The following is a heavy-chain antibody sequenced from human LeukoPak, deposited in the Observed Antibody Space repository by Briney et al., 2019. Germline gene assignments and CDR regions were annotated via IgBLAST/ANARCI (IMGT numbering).Heavy chain of an antibody. CDR1: GFTFSCYS. V-gene: IGHV3-21*01. J-gene: IGHJ3*02. D-gene: IGHD2-2*02. CDR2: ISSSSSYI. CDR3: ARSSPHCSSTSCYNDAFDI. Sequence: GGSLRLSCAASGFTFSCYSMNWVRQAPGKGLEWVSSISSSSSYIYYADSVKGRFTISRDNAKNSLYLQMNSLRAEDTAVYYCARSSPHCSSTSCYNDAFDIWGQGTMVTVSS.